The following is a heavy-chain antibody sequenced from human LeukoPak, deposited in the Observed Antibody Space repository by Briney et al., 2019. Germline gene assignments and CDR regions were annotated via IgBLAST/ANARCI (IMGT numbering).Heavy chain of an antibody. Sequence: PSETLSLTCSVSGDSVSRSDSYWDWIRQPPGKGLEWIGTIYYSGRTYYSPSRKSRVTMSVDPSNNQFSLNLGSVTAADTALYYCARRRYYDGSGYLEWGQGTLLSVSS. J-gene: IGHJ1*01. CDR3: ARRRYYDGSGYLE. CDR2: IYYSGRT. D-gene: IGHD3-22*01. CDR1: GDSVSRSDSY. V-gene: IGHV4-39*01.